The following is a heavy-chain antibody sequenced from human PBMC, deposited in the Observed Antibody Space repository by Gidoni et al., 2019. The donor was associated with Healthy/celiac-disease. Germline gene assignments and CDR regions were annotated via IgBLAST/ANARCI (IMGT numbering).Heavy chain of an antibody. CDR3: ARPTPNNYGDPPCKSYYYYYGMDV. CDR1: GFTFSSYG. CDR2: IWYDGSNK. Sequence: QVQLVESGGGVVQPGRSLRLSCAASGFTFSSYGMHWVRQAPGKGLEWVAVIWYDGSNKYYADSVKGRFTISRDNSKNTLYLQMNSLRAEDTAVYYCARPTPNNYGDPPCKSYYYYYGMDVWGQGTTVTVSS. V-gene: IGHV3-33*01. J-gene: IGHJ6*02. D-gene: IGHD4-17*01.